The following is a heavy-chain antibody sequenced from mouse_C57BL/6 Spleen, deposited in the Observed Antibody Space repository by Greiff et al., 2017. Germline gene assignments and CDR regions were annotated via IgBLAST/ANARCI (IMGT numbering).Heavy chain of an antibody. V-gene: IGHV1-47*01. Sequence: VQLVESGAELVKPGASVKMSCKASGYTFTTYPIEWMKQNHGKSLEWIGNFHPYNDDTKYNEKFKGKATLTVEKSSSTVYLELSRLTSDDSAVYCCARGVLRGGYFDVWGTGTTVTVSS. CDR1: GYTFTTYP. D-gene: IGHD1-1*01. CDR3: ARGVLRGGYFDV. CDR2: FHPYNDDT. J-gene: IGHJ1*03.